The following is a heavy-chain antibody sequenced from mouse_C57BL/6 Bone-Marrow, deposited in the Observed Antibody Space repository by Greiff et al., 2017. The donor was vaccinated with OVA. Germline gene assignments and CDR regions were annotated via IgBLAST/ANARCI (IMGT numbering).Heavy chain of an antibody. D-gene: IGHD2-5*01. CDR1: GYSITSGYY. CDR2: ISYDGSN. J-gene: IGHJ4*01. Sequence: ESGPGLVKPSQSLSLTCSVTGYSITSGYYWNWIRQFPGNKLEWMGYISYDGSNNYNPSLKNRISITRDTSKNQFFLKLNSVTTEDTATYYCARDRPYSKGAMDYWGQGTSVTVSS. CDR3: ARDRPYSKGAMDY. V-gene: IGHV3-6*01.